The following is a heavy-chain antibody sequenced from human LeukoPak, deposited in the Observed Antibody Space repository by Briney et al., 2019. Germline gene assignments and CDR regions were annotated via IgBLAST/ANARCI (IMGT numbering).Heavy chain of an antibody. V-gene: IGHV3-23*01. D-gene: IGHD5-12*01. Sequence: GGYLRLSCAAFGFTFSSYAMSWVRQAPGKGLEWVSAISGSGGSTYYADSVKGRFTISRDNSKNTLYLQMNSLRAEDTAVYYCAGRDANVNIVPTLFPFDYWGQGTLVTVSS. CDR2: ISGSGGST. CDR1: GFTFSSYA. J-gene: IGHJ4*02. CDR3: AGRDANVNIVPTLFPFDY.